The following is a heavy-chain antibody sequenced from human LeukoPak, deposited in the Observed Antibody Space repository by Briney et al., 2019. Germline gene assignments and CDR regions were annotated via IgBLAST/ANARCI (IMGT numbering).Heavy chain of an antibody. CDR1: GGSFSGYY. D-gene: IGHD5-18*01. V-gene: IGHV4-34*01. J-gene: IGHJ4*02. Sequence: SETLSLTCAVYGGSFSGYYWSWIRQPPGKGLEWIGEINRSGSTNYNPSLKSRVTISVDTSKNQFSLKLSSVTAADTAVYYCARGEYSYGDYWGQGTLVTVSS. CDR2: INRSGST. CDR3: ARGEYSYGDY.